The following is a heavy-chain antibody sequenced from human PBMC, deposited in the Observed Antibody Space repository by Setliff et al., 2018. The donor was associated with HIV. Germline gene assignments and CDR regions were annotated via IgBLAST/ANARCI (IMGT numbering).Heavy chain of an antibody. CDR2: IYNSGST. V-gene: IGHV4-4*07. CDR1: GVSNRNYY. J-gene: IGHJ5*02. D-gene: IGHD3-22*01. CDR3: ARRNSNDYENWFDP. Sequence: PSETLSLTCTVSGVSNRNYYWTWIRQPAGKGLEWIGRIYNSGSTIYNPSLKSRVTMSVDTSKNQFSLKLSSVTAADTAVYYCARRNSNDYENWFDPWGQGTLVTVSS.